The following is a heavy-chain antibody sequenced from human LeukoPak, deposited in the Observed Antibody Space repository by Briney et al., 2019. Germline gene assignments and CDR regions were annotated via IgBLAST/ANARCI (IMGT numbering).Heavy chain of an antibody. Sequence: ASVKVSCKASGYTFTRYYMSWVRQAPGQGLEWMGMINPSSENTTYAQRFQGRVTVTRDTSTSTVYMELSSLRSEDTAVYYCARLWPIVGATSFVDCWGQGTLVTVSS. CDR1: GYTFTRYY. V-gene: IGHV1-46*01. D-gene: IGHD1-26*01. J-gene: IGHJ4*02. CDR2: INPSSENT. CDR3: ARLWPIVGATSFVDC.